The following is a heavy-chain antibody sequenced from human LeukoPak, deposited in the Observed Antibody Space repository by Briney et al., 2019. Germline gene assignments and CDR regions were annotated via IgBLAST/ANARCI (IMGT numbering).Heavy chain of an antibody. CDR3: ARDLPPGIAAAVDAFDI. D-gene: IGHD6-13*01. V-gene: IGHV3-21*01. Sequence: GGSLRLSCAASGFTFSSYSMNWVRQAPGKGLEWVSSISSSSSYIYYADSVKGRFTISRDNAKNSLYLQMNSLRAEDTAVYYCARDLPPGIAAAVDAFDIWGQGTMVTVSS. J-gene: IGHJ3*02. CDR2: ISSSSSYI. CDR1: GFTFSSYS.